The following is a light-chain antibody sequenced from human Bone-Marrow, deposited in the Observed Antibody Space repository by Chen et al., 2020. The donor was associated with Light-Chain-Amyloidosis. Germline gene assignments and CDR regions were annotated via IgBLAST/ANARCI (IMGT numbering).Light chain of an antibody. V-gene: IGLV3-25*03. CDR2: RDT. CDR3: QSADSSGTYEVI. CDR1: ALQTKY. Sequence: SYDLTPPLPVSVSPGQTGRTTCPGDALQTKYAYWYQQKPGQAPVLVLHRDTQRPSGISDRFSGSSSGTTATLTISGVQAEDEADYHCQSADSSGTYEVIFGGGTKLTVL. J-gene: IGLJ2*01.